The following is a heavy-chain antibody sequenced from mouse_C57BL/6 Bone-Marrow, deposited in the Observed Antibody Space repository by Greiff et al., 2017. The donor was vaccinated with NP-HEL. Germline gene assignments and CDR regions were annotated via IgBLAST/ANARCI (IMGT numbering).Heavy chain of an antibody. V-gene: IGHV1-59*01. CDR3: ARRGVGAMDY. CDR1: GYTFTSYW. Sequence: QVQLQQPGAELVRPGTSVKLSCKASGYTFTSYWMHWVKQRPGQGLEWIGVIDPSDSYTNYNQKFKGKATLTVDTSSSTAYMQLSSLTSEDSAVYYCARRGVGAMDYWGQGTSVTVSS. CDR2: IDPSDSYT. J-gene: IGHJ4*01.